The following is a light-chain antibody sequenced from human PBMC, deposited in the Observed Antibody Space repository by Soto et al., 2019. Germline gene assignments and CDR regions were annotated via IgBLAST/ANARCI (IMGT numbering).Light chain of an antibody. V-gene: IGKV3-20*01. CDR3: HQFGDSPQT. J-gene: IGKJ1*01. CDR1: QSLSVSY. Sequence: EIVMTQPPATLSVSPRERATLSCRASQSLSVSYIAWYQQKPGQAPRLLIYSTSTRAAGIPDRFTGRGSGTHFTLAISRLEPEDFAVYYCHQFGDSPQTFGQGTKVDI. CDR2: STS.